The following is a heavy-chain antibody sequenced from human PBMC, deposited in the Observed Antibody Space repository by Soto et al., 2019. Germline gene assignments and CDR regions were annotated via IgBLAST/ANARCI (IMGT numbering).Heavy chain of an antibody. J-gene: IGHJ4*02. CDR2: ICNNTNSV. Sequence: GGSLRLSCATSGFAFNLYSMNWVRQAPGKGLEWISYICNNTNSVYYADSVKGRFTISRDNAKNSLYLQMNSLRADDTAVYYCMGAGHSSYWGLGTLVTVSS. V-gene: IGHV3-48*01. D-gene: IGHD3-16*01. CDR1: GFAFNLYS. CDR3: MGAGHSSY.